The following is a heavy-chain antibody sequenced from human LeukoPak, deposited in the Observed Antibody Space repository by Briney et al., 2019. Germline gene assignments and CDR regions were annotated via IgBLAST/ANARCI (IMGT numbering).Heavy chain of an antibody. D-gene: IGHD6-19*01. J-gene: IGHJ6*02. Sequence: GGSLRLSCAASGFTCSRYDMHWVRQPKGKGLEWVSTFGTGGDTYYSESVKGRFTVSREDAENCLYLQMNSLRGGDTAVYYCVRENVLAVAATNYYYGMDVWGLGTTVTVSS. CDR2: FGTGGDT. V-gene: IGHV3-13*01. CDR3: VRENVLAVAATNYYYGMDV. CDR1: GFTCSRYD.